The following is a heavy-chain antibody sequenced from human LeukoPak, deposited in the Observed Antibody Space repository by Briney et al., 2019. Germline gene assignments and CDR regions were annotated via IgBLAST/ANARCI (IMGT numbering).Heavy chain of an antibody. V-gene: IGHV4-61*02. CDR3: ARGARHIDY. J-gene: IGHJ4*02. CDR1: GGSISSGSYY. CDR2: IYTSGST. Sequence: SQTLSLTCTVSGGSISSGSYYWSWIRQPAGKGLEWIGRIYTSGSTNYNPSLKSRVTISVDTSKNQFSLKLSSVTAAHTAVYYCARGARHIDYWGQGTLVTVSS. D-gene: IGHD6-6*01.